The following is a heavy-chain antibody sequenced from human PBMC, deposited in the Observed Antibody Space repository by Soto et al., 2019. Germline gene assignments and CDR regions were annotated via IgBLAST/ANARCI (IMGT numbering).Heavy chain of an antibody. V-gene: IGHV1-69*13. CDR3: ARDGGHIAAAGRGVFDI. CDR1: GGTFSSYA. D-gene: IGHD6-13*01. CDR2: IIPIFGTA. J-gene: IGHJ3*02. Sequence: ASVKVSCKASGGTFSSYAISWVRQAPGQGLEWMGGIIPIFGTANYAQKFQGRVTITADESTSTAYMELSSLRSEDTAVYYCARDGGHIAAAGRGVFDIWGQGTMVTVSS.